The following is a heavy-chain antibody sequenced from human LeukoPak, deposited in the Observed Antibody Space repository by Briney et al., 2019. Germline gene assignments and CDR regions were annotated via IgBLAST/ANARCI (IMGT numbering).Heavy chain of an antibody. CDR3: TTESSGSLPY. J-gene: IGHJ4*02. Sequence: GGSLRLSCAASGFIFSDTYINWVRQIPGTGLEWVGLIKNKADRGEIEYAAPVKDRFTISRDDSKNTVYLQMSSLKTEDTAVYYCTTESSGSLPYWGQGTLVTVSS. CDR1: GFIFSDTY. V-gene: IGHV3-15*07. D-gene: IGHD1-26*01. CDR2: IKNKADRGEI.